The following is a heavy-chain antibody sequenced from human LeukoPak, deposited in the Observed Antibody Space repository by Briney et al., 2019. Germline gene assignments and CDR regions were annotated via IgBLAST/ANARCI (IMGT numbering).Heavy chain of an antibody. D-gene: IGHD6-19*01. CDR3: ARERPGSSGWYTH. J-gene: IGHJ4*02. CDR1: GYSFTSYW. CDR2: IFPGDSDT. V-gene: IGHV5-51*01. Sequence: GESLKISCKGSGYSFTSYWIGWVRQMPGKGLEWMGIIFPGDSDTRYSPSFLGEVTFSVDMSTATAYLEWSSLKASDSAMYFCARERPGSSGWYTHWGQGTLVTVFS.